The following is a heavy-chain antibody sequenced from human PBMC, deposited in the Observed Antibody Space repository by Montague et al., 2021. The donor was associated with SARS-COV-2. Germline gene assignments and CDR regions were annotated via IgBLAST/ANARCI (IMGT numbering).Heavy chain of an antibody. CDR2: ITHSGNI. J-gene: IGHJ3*01. V-gene: IGHV4-34*01. CDR3: ARGQVTAFAFLIVFPAAGALDS. CDR1: GGSFNDYY. Sequence: SETLSLTCAVYGGSFNDYYWKWVRQPPGQGLEWNGEITHSGNINYNPSLQNRVTMSVDKSKNQFYLKLTSATAADTATYYCARGQVTAFAFLIVFPAAGALDSWGRGTTVTVSS. D-gene: IGHD2-21*01.